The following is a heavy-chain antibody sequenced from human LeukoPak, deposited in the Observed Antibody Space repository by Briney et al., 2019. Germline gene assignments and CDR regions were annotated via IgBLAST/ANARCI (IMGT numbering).Heavy chain of an antibody. CDR1: GVAISTTTYY. Sequence: SESLSLTCSVSGVAISTTTYYWGWIRQSPGRGLEWIGSVYLSETYYYNPSLKSRVTMSVDASKNHFSLRLSSVTAADTAVYYCATRSGDSSGYAFDIWGKGTTVTVSS. CDR2: VYLSETY. CDR3: ATRSGDSSGYAFDI. D-gene: IGHD3-22*01. V-gene: IGHV4-39*02. J-gene: IGHJ3*02.